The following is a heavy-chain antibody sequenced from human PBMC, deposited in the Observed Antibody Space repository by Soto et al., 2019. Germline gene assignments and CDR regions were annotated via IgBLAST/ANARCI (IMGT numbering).Heavy chain of an antibody. V-gene: IGHV1-69*01. CDR2: IIPIPGTA. CDR1: GGTFGSYA. Sequence: QVQLVQSGAEVKKPGSSVKVSCKASGGTFGSYAISWVRQAPGQGLEWMGGIIPIPGTANYAQKFQGRVTIAADESTSTAYMELSSLRSQDTAVYYCARSQGSSTSLVIYYCYYYGMEVRGKGTTVTVSS. CDR3: ARSQGSSTSLVIYYCYYYGMEV. J-gene: IGHJ6*04. D-gene: IGHD2-2*01.